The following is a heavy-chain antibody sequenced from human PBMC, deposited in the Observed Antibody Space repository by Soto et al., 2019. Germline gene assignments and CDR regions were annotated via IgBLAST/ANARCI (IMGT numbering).Heavy chain of an antibody. J-gene: IGHJ3*02. V-gene: IGHV4-34*01. Sequence: LSLTCAVYGGSFSGYYWSWIRQPPGKGLEWIGEINHSGSTNYNPSLKSRVTISVDTSKNQFSLKLSSVTAADTAVYYCARRSDQLRRAFDIWGQGTRGTVS. D-gene: IGHD4-17*01. CDR2: INHSGST. CDR1: GGSFSGYY. CDR3: ARRSDQLRRAFDI.